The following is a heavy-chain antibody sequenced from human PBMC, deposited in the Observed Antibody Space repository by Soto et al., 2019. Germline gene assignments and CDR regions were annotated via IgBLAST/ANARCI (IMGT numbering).Heavy chain of an antibody. D-gene: IGHD3-3*01. CDR1: GGSFSGYY. V-gene: IGHV4-34*01. CDR3: AKGAYDFWSGYQFGYFDY. CDR2: INHSGST. J-gene: IGHJ4*02. Sequence: PSEILSLTCAVYGGSFSGYYLTWIRQPPGTGLEWIGEINHSGSTNYNPSLKSRVTISVDTSKNQFSLKLTSVTAADTAVYYCAKGAYDFWSGYQFGYFDYWGQGTLVTVSS.